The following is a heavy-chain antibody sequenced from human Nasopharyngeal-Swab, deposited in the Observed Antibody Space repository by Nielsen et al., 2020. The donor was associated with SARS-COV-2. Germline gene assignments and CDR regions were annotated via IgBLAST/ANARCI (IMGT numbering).Heavy chain of an antibody. D-gene: IGHD5-24*01. CDR3: ARAGRVGDAYTGLDV. V-gene: IGHV4-34*01. Sequence: SETLSLTCPVSGGSISSGGYSWNWIRQAPGKGLEWIGEINHNERTNYNPSLKSRIAMLVDTSNNQVSLKVSSVSAGDTAVYYCARAGRVGDAYTGLDVWGQGTTVTVSS. CDR2: INHNERT. J-gene: IGHJ6*02. CDR1: GGSISSGGYS.